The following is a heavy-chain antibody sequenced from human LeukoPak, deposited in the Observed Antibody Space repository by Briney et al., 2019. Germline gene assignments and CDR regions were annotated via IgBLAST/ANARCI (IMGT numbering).Heavy chain of an antibody. J-gene: IGHJ4*02. CDR3: AKAGGILTGYYALPDY. Sequence: GGSLRLSCAASGFTFSSYAMSWVRQAPGKGLEWVSAISGSGGSTYYADSVKGRFTISRDNSKNTLYLQMNSLRAEDTAVYYCAKAGGILTGYYALPDYWGQGTLVTVSS. V-gene: IGHV3-23*01. D-gene: IGHD3-9*01. CDR2: ISGSGGST. CDR1: GFTFSSYA.